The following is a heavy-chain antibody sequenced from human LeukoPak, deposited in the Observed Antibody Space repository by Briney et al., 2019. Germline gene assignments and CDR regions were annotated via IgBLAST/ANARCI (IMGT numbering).Heavy chain of an antibody. CDR3: ARGSGWNAFDP. CDR1: GGSITSDLYY. D-gene: IGHD6-19*01. Sequence: SETLSLTCSVSGGSITSDLYYWTWIRQPAGKGLEWIGRIYTNGWTDYNPSLKSRVTISVDTSKNHSSLKLTFVTAADTALYYCARGSGWNAFDPWGQGTLVTVSS. V-gene: IGHV4-61*02. J-gene: IGHJ5*02. CDR2: IYTNGWT.